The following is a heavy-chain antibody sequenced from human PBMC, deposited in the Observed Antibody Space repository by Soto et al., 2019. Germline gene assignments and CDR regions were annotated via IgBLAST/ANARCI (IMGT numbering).Heavy chain of an antibody. CDR2: IYYSGTT. Sequence: SETLSLTCTVSGGSISSSFYYWGWIRQPPGKGLEWIGTIYYSGTTYSNPSLKSRVTISADTSKNQFSLRLSSVTAADTAVYYCARQCSGGSRYSRDSYYGMDVWGQGTTVTVSS. J-gene: IGHJ6*02. CDR1: GGSISSSFYY. CDR3: ARQCSGGSRYSRDSYYGMDV. V-gene: IGHV4-39*01. D-gene: IGHD2-15*01.